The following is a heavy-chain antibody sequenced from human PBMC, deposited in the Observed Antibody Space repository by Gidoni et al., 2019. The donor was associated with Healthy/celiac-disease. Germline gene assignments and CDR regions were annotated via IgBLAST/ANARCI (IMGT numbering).Heavy chain of an antibody. Sequence: GRIYTSGSTNYNPSLKSRVTMSVDTSKNQFSLKLSSVTAADTAVYYCARAYTVTTGSNWFDPWGQGTLVTVSS. CDR2: IYTSGST. CDR3: ARAYTVTTGSNWFDP. J-gene: IGHJ5*02. V-gene: IGHV4-4*07. D-gene: IGHD4-17*01.